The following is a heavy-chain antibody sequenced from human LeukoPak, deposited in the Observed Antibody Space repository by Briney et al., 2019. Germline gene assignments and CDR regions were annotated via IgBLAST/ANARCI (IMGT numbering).Heavy chain of an antibody. D-gene: IGHD3-10*01. V-gene: IGHV3-9*03. CDR2: IGWNSGDL. Sequence: GGSLRLSCAASGFTFENSAMHWVRQAPGKGLEWVSGIGWNSGDLIYADSVKGRFTISRDNAKNSLHLQMNSLRLEDMALYYCARRSGDRAFDIWGQGTMVTVSS. CDR1: GFTFENSA. CDR3: ARRSGDRAFDI. J-gene: IGHJ3*02.